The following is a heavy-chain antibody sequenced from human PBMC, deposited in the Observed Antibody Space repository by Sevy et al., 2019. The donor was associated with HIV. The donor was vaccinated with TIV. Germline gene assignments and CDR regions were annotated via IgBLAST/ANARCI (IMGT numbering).Heavy chain of an antibody. CDR1: GFTVTNYV. D-gene: IGHD3-22*01. CDR2: ISVDGTNK. CDR3: VRETGGSGSAGFFGD. J-gene: IGHJ4*02. V-gene: IGHV3-30*03. Sequence: GGSLRLSCAASGFTVTNYVIHWVRQAPGKGLEWVALISVDGTNKQYADSVKGRFTISRDDPKNTVYVEMTSLTVEDTALYYCVRETGGSGSAGFFGDWGQRTLVTDSS.